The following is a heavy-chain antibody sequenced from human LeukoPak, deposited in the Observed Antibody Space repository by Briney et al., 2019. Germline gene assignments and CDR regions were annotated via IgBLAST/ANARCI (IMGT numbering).Heavy chain of an antibody. CDR1: GASISSYY. CDR3: ARHAVVGATTDYFDY. Sequence: SETLSLTCTVSGASISSYYWSWIRQPAGKGLEWIGRLYTSGSTNYNPSLKSRVTMSLDTSRNQFSLKLNSVTAADTAVYYCARHAVVGATTDYFDYWGQGTLVTVSS. V-gene: IGHV4-4*07. D-gene: IGHD1-26*01. J-gene: IGHJ4*02. CDR2: LYTSGST.